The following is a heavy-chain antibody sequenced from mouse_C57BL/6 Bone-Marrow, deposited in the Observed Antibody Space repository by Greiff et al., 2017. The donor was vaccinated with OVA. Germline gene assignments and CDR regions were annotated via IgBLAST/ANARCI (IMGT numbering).Heavy chain of an antibody. CDR1: GFTFSDYG. D-gene: IGHD2-4*01. Sequence: EVHLVESGGGLVKPGGSLKLSCAASGFTFSDYGMHWVRQAPEKGLEWVAYISSGSSTIYYADTVKGRFTISRDNAKNTLFLQMTSLRSEDTAMYYCASGGDYVSYFDYWGQGTTLTVSS. J-gene: IGHJ2*01. CDR2: ISSGSSTI. CDR3: ASGGDYVSYFDY. V-gene: IGHV5-17*01.